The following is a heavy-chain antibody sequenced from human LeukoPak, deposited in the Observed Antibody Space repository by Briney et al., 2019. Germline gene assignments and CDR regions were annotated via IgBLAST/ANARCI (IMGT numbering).Heavy chain of an antibody. D-gene: IGHD4-17*01. CDR2: IKQDGSEK. J-gene: IGHJ6*03. CDR1: GFTFSSYW. V-gene: IGHV3-7*01. Sequence: PGGSLRLSCAASGFTFSSYWMSWVRQAPGKGLEWVANIKQDGSEKYYVDSVKGRFTISRDNAKNSLYLQMNSLRAEDTAVYYCARATMTTVTYYYYYYMDVWGKGTTVTVSS. CDR3: ARATMTTVTYYYYYYMDV.